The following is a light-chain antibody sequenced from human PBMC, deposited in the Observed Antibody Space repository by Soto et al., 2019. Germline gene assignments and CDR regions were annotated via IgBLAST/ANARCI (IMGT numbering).Light chain of an antibody. CDR3: CSWAGSNTFYF. V-gene: IGLV2-23*02. J-gene: IGLJ1*01. CDR2: EVS. Sequence: QSVLTQPASVSGSPGQSITISCTGTTTDVGSYNLVSWYQQHPGRAPKLMIYEVSRRPSGVSNRFSGSKSGNTASLEFFGFQAEDEADYYCCSWAGSNTFYFFGTGTKATVL. CDR1: TTDVGSYNL.